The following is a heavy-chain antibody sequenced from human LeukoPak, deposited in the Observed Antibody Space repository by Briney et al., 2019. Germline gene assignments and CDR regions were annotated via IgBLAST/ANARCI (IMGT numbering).Heavy chain of an antibody. Sequence: PGGSLRLSCAASRFTFSNFAMHWFRRAPGKGLEWVAVISYDGGSTYYADSVRGRFTISRDNSKNTLFLQMDSLRTEDTAVYYCARSTYSYDYPDSWGQGTLVTVSS. J-gene: IGHJ5*01. CDR3: ARSTYSYDYPDS. CDR2: ISYDGGST. CDR1: RFTFSNFA. D-gene: IGHD5-18*01. V-gene: IGHV3-30*04.